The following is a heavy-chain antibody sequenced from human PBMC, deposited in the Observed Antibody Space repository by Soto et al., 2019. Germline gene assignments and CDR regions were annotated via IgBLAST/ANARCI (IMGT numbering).Heavy chain of an antibody. D-gene: IGHD2-2*01. Sequence: QLVESGGGLTQAGGSLRLSCVGSGFFFNNYDMHWVRQVRGKGLEWVSAIGAADDPYYSVSVKGRFIVSRDNAQKSLYLQMNTLRAADTAVYFGARAYTGQLPRRGDYYYALDVWGRGTTVTVSS. CDR1: GFFFNNYD. V-gene: IGHV3-13*05. CDR3: ARAYTGQLPRRGDYYYALDV. J-gene: IGHJ6*02. CDR2: IGAADDP.